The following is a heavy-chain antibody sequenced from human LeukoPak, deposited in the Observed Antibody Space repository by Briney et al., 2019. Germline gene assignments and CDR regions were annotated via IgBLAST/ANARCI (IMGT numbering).Heavy chain of an antibody. CDR1: GGSISSSSYY. D-gene: IGHD3-22*01. V-gene: IGHV4-39*07. Sequence: SETLSLTCTVSGGSISSSSYYWSWIRQPPGKGLEWNGEINHSGSTNYNPSLKSRVTISVDTSKNKFSLKLSSVTAADTAVYYCARGRRGYYYDSSGYYSSFYYWGQGTLVTVSS. CDR3: ARGRRGYYYDSSGYYSSFYY. CDR2: INHSGST. J-gene: IGHJ4*02.